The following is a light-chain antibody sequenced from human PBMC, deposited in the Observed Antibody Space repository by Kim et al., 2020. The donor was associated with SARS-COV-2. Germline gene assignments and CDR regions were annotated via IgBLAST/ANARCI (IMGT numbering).Light chain of an antibody. CDR1: NIDVGTYNL. CDR3: SSYAGSGLGV. V-gene: IGLV2-23*02. CDR2: EVN. J-gene: IGLJ3*02. Sequence: QSALTQPSSVSVSPGQSITISCTGTNIDVGTYNLVSWYQQHPGKAPKLMIYEVNNRPSGVSDRFSGFKSGNTASLTISGLQAEDEADYYCSSYAGSGLGVFGGGTKVTVL.